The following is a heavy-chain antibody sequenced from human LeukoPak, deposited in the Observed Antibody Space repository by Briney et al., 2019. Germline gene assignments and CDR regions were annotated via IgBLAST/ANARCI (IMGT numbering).Heavy chain of an antibody. CDR2: IRGSGGST. Sequence: PGGSLRLPCAASGFTFSSYAMSGVRQAPGKGLEWVSAIRGSGGSTYYADSVKGRFTISRDNSKNTLYLQMNSLRAEDSAVYYCAKAGHPLVYCSSATCYMGSWGQGTLVTVSS. D-gene: IGHD2-2*02. V-gene: IGHV3-23*01. CDR1: GFTFSSYA. CDR3: AKAGHPLVYCSSATCYMGS. J-gene: IGHJ5*02.